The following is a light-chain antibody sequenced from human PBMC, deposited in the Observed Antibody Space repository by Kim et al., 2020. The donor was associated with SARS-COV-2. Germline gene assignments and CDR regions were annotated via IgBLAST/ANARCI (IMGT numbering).Light chain of an antibody. CDR3: CSHAGGSTWV. J-gene: IGLJ3*02. V-gene: IGLV2-23*02. CDR2: DVS. CDR1: TTYNL. Sequence: QSVLTQPASVSGSPGQSVTISCTGSTTYNLVSWYQQHPGRAPKLLIFDVSKRPSGVSDRFSGSMSANTASLTISGLRAEDEADYHCCSHAGGSTWVFGGGTQLTVL.